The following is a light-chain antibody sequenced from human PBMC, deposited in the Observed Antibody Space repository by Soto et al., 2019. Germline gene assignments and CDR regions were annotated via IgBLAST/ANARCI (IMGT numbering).Light chain of an antibody. J-gene: IGKJ1*01. V-gene: IGKV1-9*01. CDR1: QDISSY. Sequence: DIQITQSPSSLSSSVFERFTITCRASQDISSYLAWYQLKPGKAPKLLISTASSLQSGVPSRFSGSGSGTEFTLTISSLQPEDFATYYCQQLDSYPRTFGQGTKVDIK. CDR3: QQLDSYPRT. CDR2: TAS.